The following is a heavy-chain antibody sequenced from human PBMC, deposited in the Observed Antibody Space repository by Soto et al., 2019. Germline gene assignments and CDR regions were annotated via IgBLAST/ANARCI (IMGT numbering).Heavy chain of an antibody. Sequence: ASVKVSCKASGGTFSSYAISWVRQAPGQGLEWMGGIIPIFGTANYAQKFQGRVTITADESTSTAYMELSSLRSEDTAVYYCASRSDSFASSCPFDFWGQGTLVTVSS. CDR1: GGTFSSYA. J-gene: IGHJ4*02. CDR2: IIPIFGTA. CDR3: ASRSDSFASSCPFDF. D-gene: IGHD2-2*01. V-gene: IGHV1-69*13.